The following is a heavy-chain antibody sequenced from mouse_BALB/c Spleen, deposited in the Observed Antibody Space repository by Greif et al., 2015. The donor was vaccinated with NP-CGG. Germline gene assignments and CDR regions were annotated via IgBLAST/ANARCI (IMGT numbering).Heavy chain of an antibody. V-gene: IGHV5-4*02. Sequence: EVKVVESGGGLVKPGGSLKLSCAASGFTFSDYYMYWVRQTPEKRLEWVATISDGGSYTYYPDSVKGRFTISRDNAKNNLYLQMSSLKSEDTAMYYCARGWSLGYAMDYWGQGTSVTVSS. J-gene: IGHJ4*01. CDR2: ISDGGSYT. CDR3: ARGWSLGYAMDY. CDR1: GFTFSDYY. D-gene: IGHD2-3*01.